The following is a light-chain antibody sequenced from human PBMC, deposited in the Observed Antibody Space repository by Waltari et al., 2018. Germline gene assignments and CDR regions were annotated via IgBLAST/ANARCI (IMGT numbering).Light chain of an antibody. CDR2: RTS. J-gene: IGKJ1*01. CDR1: QSSTNW. CDR3: QHYGTLWT. V-gene: IGKV1-5*03. Sequence: DVQMTQSPSTLSASVGDRVNITCRASQSSTNWLAWYQQKPGKAPKLLIYRTSNLESGVPSRFSGSGSGTEFTLTISSLQADDFATYYCQHYGTLWTFGQGTKVEVK.